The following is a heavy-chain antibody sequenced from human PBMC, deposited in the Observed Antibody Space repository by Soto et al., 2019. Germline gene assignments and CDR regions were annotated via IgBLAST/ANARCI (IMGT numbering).Heavy chain of an antibody. J-gene: IGHJ4*02. CDR3: ARATLYNWNYGEFDY. CDR1: GYTLTSYG. V-gene: IGHV1-18*01. D-gene: IGHD1-7*01. Sequence: GASVKVSCKASGYTLTSYGISWVRQAPGQGLEWMGWISAYNGNTNYAQKLQGRVTMTTDTSTSTAYMELRSLRSDDTAVYYCARATLYNWNYGEFDYWGQGTLVTVSS. CDR2: ISAYNGNT.